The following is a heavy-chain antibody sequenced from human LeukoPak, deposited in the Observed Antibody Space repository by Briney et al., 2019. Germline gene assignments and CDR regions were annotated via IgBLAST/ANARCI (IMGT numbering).Heavy chain of an antibody. CDR3: AKDRIYSNYFDY. V-gene: IGHV3-23*01. J-gene: IGHJ4*02. Sequence: GGSLRLSCTASEFTFSSYWMHWVRQAPGKGLEWVSAISGSGGSTYYADSVKGRFTISRDNSKNTLYLQMNSLRAEDTAVYYCAKDRIYSNYFDYWGQGTLVTVSS. D-gene: IGHD4-11*01. CDR1: EFTFSSYW. CDR2: ISGSGGST.